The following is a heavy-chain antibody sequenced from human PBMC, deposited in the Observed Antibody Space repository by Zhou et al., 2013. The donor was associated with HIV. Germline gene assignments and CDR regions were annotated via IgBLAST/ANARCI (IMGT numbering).Heavy chain of an antibody. CDR2: VIPFFGSA. V-gene: IGHV1-69*12. Sequence: QVPVAQSGAEVKKPGSSVRITCKASGVNFGSFGITWVRQAPGQGLEWMAGVIPFFGSANYAPKFQGRVAITAAESTKTAYLELSGLRSEDTAVYYCARCYYDNSGCDYWGQGTLVTVSS. D-gene: IGHD3-22*01. CDR1: GVNFGSFG. CDR3: ARCYYDNSGCDY. J-gene: IGHJ4*02.